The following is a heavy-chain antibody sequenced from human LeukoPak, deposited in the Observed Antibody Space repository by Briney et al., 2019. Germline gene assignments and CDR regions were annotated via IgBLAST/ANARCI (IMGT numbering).Heavy chain of an antibody. CDR3: AKERIQLWPTYFDY. Sequence: PGGSLRLSCAASGFPFSNYAMSWVRQAPGKGLEWVSAISDSGGSTYYTDSVKGRFTISRDNSKNTLYLQMNNLRAEDTALYYCAKERIQLWPTYFDYWGQGTLVTVSS. D-gene: IGHD1-1*01. CDR1: GFPFSNYA. CDR2: ISDSGGST. V-gene: IGHV3-23*01. J-gene: IGHJ4*02.